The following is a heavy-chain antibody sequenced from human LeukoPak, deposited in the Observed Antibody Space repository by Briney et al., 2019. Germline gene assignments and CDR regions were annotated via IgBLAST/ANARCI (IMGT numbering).Heavy chain of an antibody. Sequence: SETLSLTCTVSGYSISSGYYWGWIRQPPGKGLEWIGSIYHSGSTYYNPSLKSRVTISVDTSKNQFSLKLSSVTAADTAVYYCARAERGYYYYMDVWGKGTTVTVSS. V-gene: IGHV4-38-2*02. CDR2: IYHSGST. CDR1: GYSISSGYY. D-gene: IGHD3-10*01. J-gene: IGHJ6*03. CDR3: ARAERGYYYYMDV.